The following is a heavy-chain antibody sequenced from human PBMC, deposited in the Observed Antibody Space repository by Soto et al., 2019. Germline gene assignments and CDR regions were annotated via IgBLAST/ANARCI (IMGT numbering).Heavy chain of an antibody. CDR2: IKQDGSEK. J-gene: IGHJ6*03. CDR1: GFSFRDYW. V-gene: IGHV3-7*01. CDR3: ARGKDGRRAGTYYFDMDV. Sequence: GGSLRLSCAASGFSFRDYWVTWVRQAPGKGLDWVANIKQDGSEKYYLDSLKARFTISRDNAKNSVYLLMNSLRAEDTAVYYCARGKDGRRAGTYYFDMDVWGKGTTVTVSS. D-gene: IGHD1-1*01.